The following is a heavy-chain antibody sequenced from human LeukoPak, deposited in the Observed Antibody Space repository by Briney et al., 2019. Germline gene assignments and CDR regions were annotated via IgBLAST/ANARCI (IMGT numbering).Heavy chain of an antibody. V-gene: IGHV4-31*03. CDR2: IFYTGST. CDR1: GGSISSDGHY. CDR3: ARGPVLRFLEWLPSRPFDY. Sequence: PSETLSLTCTVSGGSISSDGHYWSWIRQHPGKGLEWIGHIFYTGSTYYNPSLKTRVIISVDTSNNQFSLRLSSVTAADTAVYYCARGPVLRFLEWLPSRPFDYWGQGTLVTVSS. D-gene: IGHD3-3*01. J-gene: IGHJ4*02.